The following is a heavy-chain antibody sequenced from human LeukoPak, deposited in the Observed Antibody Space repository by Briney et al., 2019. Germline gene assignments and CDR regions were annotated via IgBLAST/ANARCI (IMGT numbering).Heavy chain of an antibody. V-gene: IGHV3-30*18. J-gene: IGHJ4*02. CDR1: GFTFSSYG. Sequence: GGSLRLSCAASGFTFSSYGMHWVRQAPGKGLEWVAVISYDGSNKYYADSVKGRITISRDNSKNTLYLQMNSLRAEDTAVYYCAKAFFGWSVDYCGQGTLVTVSS. CDR2: ISYDGSNK. CDR3: AKAFFGWSVDY. D-gene: IGHD3/OR15-3a*01.